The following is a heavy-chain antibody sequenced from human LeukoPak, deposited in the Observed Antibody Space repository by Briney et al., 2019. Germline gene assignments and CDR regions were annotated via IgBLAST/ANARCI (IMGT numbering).Heavy chain of an antibody. CDR1: AGSISSGGYH. CDR3: ARGGNAFDI. Sequence: PSQTLSLTCTVSAGSISSGGYHWSWIRQHPGKGQEWIGYIYYSGSTYYNPSLKSRVTISVDTSKNQFSLKLSSVTAADTAVYYCARGGNAFDIWGQGTMVTVSS. D-gene: IGHD1-26*01. V-gene: IGHV4-31*03. J-gene: IGHJ3*02. CDR2: IYYSGST.